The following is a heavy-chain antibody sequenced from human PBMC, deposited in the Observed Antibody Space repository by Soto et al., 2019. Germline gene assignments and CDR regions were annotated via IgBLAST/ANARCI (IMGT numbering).Heavy chain of an antibody. CDR2: IYHSGST. D-gene: IGHD6-6*01. CDR3: AVGIAARPLGY. V-gene: IGHV4-30-2*01. CDR1: GGSISSGGYS. Sequence: QLQLQESGSGLVKPSQTLSLTCAVSGGSISSGGYSWSWIRQPPGKGLEWIGYIYHSGSTYYNPSLKIRVTIAVDRSNNQFSLKLSSVTAADTAVYYCAVGIAARPLGYWGQGTLVTVSS. J-gene: IGHJ4*02.